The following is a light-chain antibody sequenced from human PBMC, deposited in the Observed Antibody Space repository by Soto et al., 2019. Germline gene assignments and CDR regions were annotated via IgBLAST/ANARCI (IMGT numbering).Light chain of an antibody. CDR2: AAS. J-gene: IGKJ2*01. Sequence: AIQMTQSPSSLSASVGDSVTITCRASQGIKNDVAWYQQKPGRAPKLLIYAASNLQNGVPPRFSGSGSGTDFTLTISSLQPEDFATYYCLQDYNFPYTFGQGTKLGIK. CDR1: QGIKND. CDR3: LQDYNFPYT. V-gene: IGKV1-6*01.